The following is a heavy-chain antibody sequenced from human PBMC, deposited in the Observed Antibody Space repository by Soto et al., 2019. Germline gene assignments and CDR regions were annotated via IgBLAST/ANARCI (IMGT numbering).Heavy chain of an antibody. CDR1: GGSFSGYY. D-gene: IGHD3-10*01. J-gene: IGHJ3*02. CDR2: INHSGST. CDR3: ARVLLLWFGELPDAFDI. Sequence: SETLSLTCAVYGGSFSGYYWSWIRQPPGKGLKWIGEINHSGSTNYNPSLKSRVTISVDTSKNQFSLKLSSVTAADTAVYYCARVLLLWFGELPDAFDIWGQGTMVTVS. V-gene: IGHV4-34*01.